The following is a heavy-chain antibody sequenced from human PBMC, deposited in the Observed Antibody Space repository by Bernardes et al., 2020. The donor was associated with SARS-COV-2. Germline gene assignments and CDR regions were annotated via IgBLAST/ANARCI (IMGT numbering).Heavy chain of an antibody. Sequence: GGYQRLSIAASRFTSRTYGMPWVLPAPGKGLEWVAVIFYDASKEYYADSVRGRFTISRDNAKNLLYLQMNSLRAEDTAVYYCARIDEVTGRDYWGQGTLVTVSS. V-gene: IGHV3-33*01. J-gene: IGHJ4*02. D-gene: IGHD6-19*01. CDR3: ARIDEVTGRDY. CDR1: RFTSRTYG. CDR2: IFYDASKE.